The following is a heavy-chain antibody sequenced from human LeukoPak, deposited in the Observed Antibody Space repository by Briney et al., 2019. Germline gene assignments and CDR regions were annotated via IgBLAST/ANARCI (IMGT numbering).Heavy chain of an antibody. V-gene: IGHV3-48*03. J-gene: IGHJ4*02. D-gene: IGHD6-19*01. Sequence: GGSLRLSCAASGFTFSSYEMNWVRQAPGKGLEWVSYISCSGSTIYYADSVKGRFTISRDNAKNSLYLQMNSLRAEDTAVYYCAREGREGVSQWLVFDYWGQGTLVTVSS. CDR2: ISCSGSTI. CDR1: GFTFSSYE. CDR3: AREGREGVSQWLVFDY.